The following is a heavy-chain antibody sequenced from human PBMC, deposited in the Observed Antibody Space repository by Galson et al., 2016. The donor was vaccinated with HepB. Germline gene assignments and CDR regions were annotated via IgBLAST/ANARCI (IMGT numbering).Heavy chain of an antibody. V-gene: IGHV5-51*01. Sequence: QSGAEVKKPGESLKISCTGSEYSLTSYWIAWVRQMPGKGLQWMAIIHPGDSDTRYRPSFRGQVTISADKSISTAYLQWSSLKASDTAMYYCARGYYGLYHAFDLWGQGTTVTVSS. J-gene: IGHJ3*01. D-gene: IGHD3-3*01. CDR1: EYSLTSYW. CDR3: ARGYYGLYHAFDL. CDR2: IHPGDSDT.